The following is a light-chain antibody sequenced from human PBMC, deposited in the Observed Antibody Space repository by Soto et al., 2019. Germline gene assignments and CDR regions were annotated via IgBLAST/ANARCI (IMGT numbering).Light chain of an antibody. CDR1: QSVGNN. Sequence: EIVMTLSPATLSVSPVERTALSFISSQSVGNNLAWYQQKPGQAPRLLIYGAYTRATGIPARFSGSGSGTDFTLTISSLQSEDFAVYYCQHYNYWPPKTFGQGTKVDI. J-gene: IGKJ1*01. CDR3: QHYNYWPPKT. V-gene: IGKV3-15*01. CDR2: GAY.